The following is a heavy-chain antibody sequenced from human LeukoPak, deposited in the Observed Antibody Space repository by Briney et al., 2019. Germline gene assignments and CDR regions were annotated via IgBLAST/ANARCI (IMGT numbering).Heavy chain of an antibody. V-gene: IGHV4-38-2*02. CDR1: GYSISGGYY. CDR2: IYHSGST. J-gene: IGHJ6*03. CDR3: ARDPGGYYDFWSGYLSATMDV. D-gene: IGHD3-3*01. Sequence: HPSETLSLTCAVSGYSISGGYYWGWIRQPPGKGLEWIGSIYHSGSTYYNPSLKSRVTISVDTSKNQFSLKLSSVTAADTAVYYCARDPGGYYDFWSGYLSATMDVWGKGTTVTVSS.